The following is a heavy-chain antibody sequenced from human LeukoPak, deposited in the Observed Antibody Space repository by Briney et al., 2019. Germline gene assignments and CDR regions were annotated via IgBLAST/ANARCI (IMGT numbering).Heavy chain of an antibody. D-gene: IGHD2-15*01. CDR2: IYPGDSDT. J-gene: IGHJ5*02. V-gene: IGHV5-51*01. CDR1: GYSFTSYW. CDR3: ARHAGPRDIVVAFDP. Sequence: GESLKISCKGSGYSFTSYWIGWVRQMPGEGLEWMGIIYPGDSDTRYSPSFQGQVTISADKSISTAYLQWSSLKASDTAMYYCARHAGPRDIVVAFDPWGQGTLVTVSS.